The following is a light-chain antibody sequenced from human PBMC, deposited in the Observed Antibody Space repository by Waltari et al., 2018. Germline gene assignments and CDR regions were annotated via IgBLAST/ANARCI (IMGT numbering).Light chain of an antibody. CDR2: KAS. CDR1: QSVNRW. V-gene: IGKV1-5*03. Sequence: DIQMTQSPSTLSASVVDRVTITCRASQSVNRWLAWYQQKPGKAPKLLISKASDLQNGVAPRFSGGGSGTEFTLTISNLQPDDSSTYYCQQYEAFPVTFGHGTKVEIK. CDR3: QQYEAFPVT. J-gene: IGKJ1*01.